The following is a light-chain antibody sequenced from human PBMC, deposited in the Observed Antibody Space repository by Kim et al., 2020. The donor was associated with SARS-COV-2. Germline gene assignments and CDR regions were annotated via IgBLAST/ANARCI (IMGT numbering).Light chain of an antibody. CDR3: NSYTSSNFYV. V-gene: IGLV2-14*03. CDR1: SSDVGGYNY. J-gene: IGLJ1*01. CDR2: DVS. Sequence: GQSITITCTGTSSDVGGYNYVSWYQQHPGKTPKLMIFDVSNRPSGVSNRFSGSKSGNMASLTISGLQAEDEADYYCNSYTSSNFYVFGTGTKVTVL.